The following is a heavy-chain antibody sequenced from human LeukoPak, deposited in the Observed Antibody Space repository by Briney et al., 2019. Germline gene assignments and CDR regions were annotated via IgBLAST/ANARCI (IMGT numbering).Heavy chain of an antibody. CDR1: GFTFSNFA. Sequence: GGSLRLSCAASGFTFSNFAMNWVRRAPGKGLEWVSAISGGGSATFYAASVKGRFTISRDNSKNTVFLQMNSLRAEDTAVYYCAKNSDISVYYSEGFDYWGQGTLATVSS. CDR2: ISGGGSAT. J-gene: IGHJ4*02. V-gene: IGHV3-23*01. D-gene: IGHD3-22*01. CDR3: AKNSDISVYYSEGFDY.